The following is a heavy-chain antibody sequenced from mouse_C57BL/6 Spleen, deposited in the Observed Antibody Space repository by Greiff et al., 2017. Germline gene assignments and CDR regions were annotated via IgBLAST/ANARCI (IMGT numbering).Heavy chain of an antibody. Sequence: QVQLQQPGAELARPGASVKLSCKASGYTFTSYTLHWVKQRPGQGLEWIGNINPCCGYTKYNQKFKYKATLTVDKSSSTAYMQLSSLTSEDSAVYYCAREEDYRKPWFAYWGQGTLVTVSA. V-gene: IGHV1-4*01. CDR1: GYTFTSYT. D-gene: IGHD2-12*01. J-gene: IGHJ3*01. CDR2: INPCCGYT. CDR3: AREEDYRKPWFAY.